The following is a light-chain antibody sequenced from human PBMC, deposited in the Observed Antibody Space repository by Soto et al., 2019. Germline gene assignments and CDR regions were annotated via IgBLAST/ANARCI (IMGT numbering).Light chain of an antibody. CDR1: QGIRHY. CDR2: AAS. Sequence: AIQMTQSPSSLSASVGDRVTITCRASQGIRHYLGWYQQKPGKAPKLLIYAASSLQSGVPSRFSVSGSGTDFTLTISSLQPEDFATYYCLQDYNYPLTCGGGTKVEIK. V-gene: IGKV1-6*01. J-gene: IGKJ4*01. CDR3: LQDYNYPLT.